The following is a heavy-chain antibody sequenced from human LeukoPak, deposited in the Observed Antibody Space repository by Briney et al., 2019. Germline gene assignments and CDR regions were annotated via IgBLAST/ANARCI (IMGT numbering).Heavy chain of an antibody. CDR3: AKLRPHYDFWNLGSFDY. CDR1: GFTSTNYA. D-gene: IGHD3-3*01. J-gene: IGHJ4*02. CDR2: ISGSGGST. V-gene: IGHV3-23*01. Sequence: QTGGSLRLSCAASGFTSTNYAMTWVRQAPGKGLEWVSAISGSGGSTYYADSVKGRFTISRDNSKNTLYLQMNSLRAEDTAVYYCAKLRPHYDFWNLGSFDYWGQGTLVTVSS.